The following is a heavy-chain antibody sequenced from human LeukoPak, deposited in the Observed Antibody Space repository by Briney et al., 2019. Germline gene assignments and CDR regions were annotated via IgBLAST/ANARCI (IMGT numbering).Heavy chain of an antibody. CDR3: ARSGSPLPVEFDY. Sequence: GRSLRLSCAASGFTFSSYAMHWVRQAPGKGLEWVAVISYDGSNKHYADSVKGRFTISRDNSKNTLYLQMNSLRAEDTAVYYCARSGSPLPVEFDYWGQGTLVTVSS. CDR2: ISYDGSNK. D-gene: IGHD1-26*01. CDR1: GFTFSSYA. V-gene: IGHV3-30-3*01. J-gene: IGHJ4*02.